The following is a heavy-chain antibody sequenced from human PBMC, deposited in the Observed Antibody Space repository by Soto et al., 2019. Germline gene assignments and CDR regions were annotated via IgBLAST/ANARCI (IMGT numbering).Heavy chain of an antibody. CDR1: GGSISSSSYY. CDR2: IYYSGST. Sequence: PSETLSLTCTVSGGSISSSSYYWGWIRQPPGKGLEWIGSIYYSGSTYYNPSLKSRVTISVDTSKNQFSLKLSSVTAADTAVYYCARLLFYCSGGSCYHHFDYWGQGTVVTVSS. V-gene: IGHV4-39*01. J-gene: IGHJ4*02. CDR3: ARLLFYCSGGSCYHHFDY. D-gene: IGHD2-15*01.